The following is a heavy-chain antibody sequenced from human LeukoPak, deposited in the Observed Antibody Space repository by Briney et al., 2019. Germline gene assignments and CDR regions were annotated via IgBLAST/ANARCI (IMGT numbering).Heavy chain of an antibody. Sequence: GGSLRLSCTASGFTFSNYAMTWVRQAPGKGLGWVSAISGSGGNTYYADSVKGRFTISRDNSKNTLYLQMNSLRAEDTAVYYCAEDVDIVVVPTLDPWGQGTLVTVSS. CDR3: AEDVDIVVVPTLDP. CDR1: GFTFSNYA. CDR2: ISGSGGNT. J-gene: IGHJ5*02. D-gene: IGHD2-2*01. V-gene: IGHV3-23*01.